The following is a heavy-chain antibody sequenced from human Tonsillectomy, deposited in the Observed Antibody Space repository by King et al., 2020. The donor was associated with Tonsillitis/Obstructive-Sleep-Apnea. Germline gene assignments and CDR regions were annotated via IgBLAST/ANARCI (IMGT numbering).Heavy chain of an antibody. J-gene: IGHJ3*01. Sequence: VQLVESGGGLVKPGGSLRLSCAASGFTFSSYSMNWVRQAPGKGLEWVSSISSSSSYIYYADSVKGRFTISRDNAKNSLYLQMNSLRAEDTAVYYCARGGYCSSTSCYMTSACDLCGPGTMLTVSS. CDR3: ARGGYCSSTSCYMTSACDL. CDR1: GFTFSSYS. V-gene: IGHV3-21*01. D-gene: IGHD2-2*02. CDR2: ISSSSSYI.